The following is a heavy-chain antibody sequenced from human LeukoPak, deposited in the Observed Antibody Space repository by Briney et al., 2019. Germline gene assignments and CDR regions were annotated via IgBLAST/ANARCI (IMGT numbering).Heavy chain of an antibody. CDR3: ARVVVVVPAAMYRGWFDP. CDR2: VDPNSGGT. Sequence: ASVKVSCKASGYTFTDYYIHWVRQAPGQGLEWMGWVDPNSGGTYYAQKFQGRVTMTRDTSIRTAYMELSGLRSDDTAVYYCARVVVVVPAAMYRGWFDPWGQGTLVTVSS. V-gene: IGHV1-2*02. CDR1: GYTFTDYY. J-gene: IGHJ5*02. D-gene: IGHD2-2*01.